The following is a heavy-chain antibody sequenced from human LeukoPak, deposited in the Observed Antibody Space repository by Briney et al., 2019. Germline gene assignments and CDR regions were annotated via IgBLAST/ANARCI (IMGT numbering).Heavy chain of an antibody. V-gene: IGHV4-4*07. J-gene: IGHJ5*02. Sequence: PSETLSLTCTVSGGSISSYYWSWIRQPAGKGLEWIGSIYYSGSTYYNPSLKSRVTISVDTSKNQFSLKLSSVTAADTAVYYCARAEGTTVVTLNWFDPWGQGTLVTVSS. CDR1: GGSISSYY. CDR3: ARAEGTTVVTLNWFDP. D-gene: IGHD4-23*01. CDR2: IYYSGST.